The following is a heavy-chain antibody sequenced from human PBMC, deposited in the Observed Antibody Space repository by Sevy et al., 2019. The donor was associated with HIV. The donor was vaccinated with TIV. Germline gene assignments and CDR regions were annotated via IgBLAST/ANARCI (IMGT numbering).Heavy chain of an antibody. V-gene: IGHV1-2*06. CDR1: GYGFNGYN. CDR3: ARAPTDFWTGGMDV. CDR2: INPISGAT. J-gene: IGHJ6*02. D-gene: IGHD3-3*01. Sequence: ASVKVSCRASGYGFNGYNIHWVRQAPGQGLEWMGRINPISGATADSQKFQGRVTMTRDTSINTAYIDISRLRSDDTAVYYCARAPTDFWTGGMDVWGQGTVVTVSS.